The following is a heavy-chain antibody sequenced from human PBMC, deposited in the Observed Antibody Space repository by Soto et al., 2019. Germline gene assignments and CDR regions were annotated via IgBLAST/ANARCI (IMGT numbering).Heavy chain of an antibody. CDR2: IYHPGST. D-gene: IGHD3-10*01. V-gene: IGHV4-4*02. CDR3: ARNSDSGNNIRD. CDR1: GGSISSNNW. J-gene: IGHJ4*02. Sequence: QVQLQESGPGLVKPSGTLSLTCAVSGGSISSNNWWSWVRQPPGKGLEWIGEIYHPGSTNYNPSLKSRVPISEDKSKNQFSLKLTSVTAADTAVYYCARNSDSGNNIRDWGQGTLVTVSS.